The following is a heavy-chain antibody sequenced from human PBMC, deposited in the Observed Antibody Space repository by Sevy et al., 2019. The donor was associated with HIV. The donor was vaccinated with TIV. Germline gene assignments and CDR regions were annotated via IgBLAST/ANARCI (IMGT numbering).Heavy chain of an antibody. CDR2: MNPNSGNT. CDR3: ARGYRYYYDSSGYVL. J-gene: IGHJ4*02. CDR1: GYTFTSYD. D-gene: IGHD3-22*01. Sequence: ASVKVSCKASGYTFTSYDINWVRQATGQGLEWMGWMNPNSGNTGYAQKFQGRVTMTRNTSISTVYMELSSLRSEDTAVYYCARGYRYYYDSSGYVLWGQGTLVTVSS. V-gene: IGHV1-8*01.